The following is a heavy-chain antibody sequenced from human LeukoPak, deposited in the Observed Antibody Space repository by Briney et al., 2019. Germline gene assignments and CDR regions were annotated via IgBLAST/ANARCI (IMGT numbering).Heavy chain of an antibody. CDR1: GFTFSICA. CDR3: ARDYTGYFP. Sequence: TGGSLRLSCAASGFTFSICAMSWVRQAPGKGLEWVANIKTDGSEKYYVDSVKGRFTISRDNAKNSLYLQMNSLRAEDTAVYYCARDYTGYFPWGQGTLVIVSS. V-gene: IGHV3-7*03. CDR2: IKTDGSEK. D-gene: IGHD3-9*01. J-gene: IGHJ5*02.